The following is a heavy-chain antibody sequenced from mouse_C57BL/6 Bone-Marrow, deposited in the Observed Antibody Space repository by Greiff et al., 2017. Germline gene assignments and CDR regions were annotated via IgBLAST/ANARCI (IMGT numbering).Heavy chain of an antibody. D-gene: IGHD1-1*01. J-gene: IGHJ2*01. CDR2: IDPNSGGT. Sequence: QVQLQQPGAELVKPGASVKLSCKASGYTFTSYWMHWVKQRPGRGLEWIGRIDPNSGGTKYNEKFKSKATLTVDKPSSTAYMQLSRLTSGESAVYCGAREGLLRCVGYYLDYWGQGTTLTVSS. V-gene: IGHV1-72*01. CDR3: AREGLLRCVGYYLDY. CDR1: GYTFTSYW.